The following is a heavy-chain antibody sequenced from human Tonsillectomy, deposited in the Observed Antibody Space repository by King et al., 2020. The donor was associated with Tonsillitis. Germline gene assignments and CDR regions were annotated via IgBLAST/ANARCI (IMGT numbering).Heavy chain of an antibody. Sequence: VQLVESGGGLIQPGGSLRLSCAASGFTVSSNYMSWVRQAPGKELEWVSIIYSGGSTYYADSVKGRFTISRDNSKNTLYLQMNSLRAEDTAVYYCARDFYSSGLFDYWGQGTLVTVSS. CDR1: GFTVSSNY. CDR3: ARDFYSSGLFDY. J-gene: IGHJ4*02. CDR2: IYSGGST. D-gene: IGHD6-19*01. V-gene: IGHV3-53*01.